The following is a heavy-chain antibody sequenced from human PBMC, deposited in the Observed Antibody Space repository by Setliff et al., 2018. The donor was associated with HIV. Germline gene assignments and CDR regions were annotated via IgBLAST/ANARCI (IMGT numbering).Heavy chain of an antibody. CDR1: GGSASNSRYY. J-gene: IGHJ5*02. V-gene: IGHV4-39*01. Sequence: LSLTCTVSGGSASNSRYYWAWIRQPPGKGLEYIGSIHYNEKTYYNPSLKSRVTISIDTSKNQFSLNLTSVTAADTAVYYCASRVYYYDSNNFLREEGFVPWGQGTLVTVSS. D-gene: IGHD3-22*01. CDR3: ASRVYYYDSNNFLREEGFVP. CDR2: IHYNEKT.